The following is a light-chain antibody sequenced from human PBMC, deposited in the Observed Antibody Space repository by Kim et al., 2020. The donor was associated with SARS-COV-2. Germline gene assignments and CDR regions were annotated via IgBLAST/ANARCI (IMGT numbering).Light chain of an antibody. Sequence: SCVGDRVTITCRASRGIGTYLAWYQQKPGKAPKLLIYAASTLQSGVPSRFSGSGSGTDFTLTISSLQSEDFATYYCQGLNTYPRTFGQGTKVDIK. CDR3: QGLNTYPRT. V-gene: IGKV1-9*01. CDR2: AAS. J-gene: IGKJ1*01. CDR1: RGIGTY.